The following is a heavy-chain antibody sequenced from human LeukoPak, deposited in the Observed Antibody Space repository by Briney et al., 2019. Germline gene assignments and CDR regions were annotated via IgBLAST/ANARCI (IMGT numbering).Heavy chain of an antibody. Sequence: SETLSLTCTVSGGSISSGGYYWSWIRQHPGKGLEWIGYIYYSGSTYYNPSLKSRVTISVDTSKNQFSLKLSSVTAADTAVYYCARGVLLGAFDIWGQGTMVTVSS. CDR3: ARGVLLGAFDI. CDR2: IYYSGST. D-gene: IGHD1-20*01. CDR1: GGSISSGGYY. V-gene: IGHV4-31*03. J-gene: IGHJ3*02.